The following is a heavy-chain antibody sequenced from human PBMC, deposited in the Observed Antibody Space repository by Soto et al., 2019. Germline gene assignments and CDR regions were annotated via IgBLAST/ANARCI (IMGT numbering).Heavy chain of an antibody. CDR1: GGSISSYY. Sequence: QVQLQESGPGLVKPSETLSLTCTVSGGSISSYYWSWIRQPPGKGLEWIGHIYYSGSTNYNPSLKSRVSISVDTSKNQFSLKLSSVTAADTAVYYCARFPARKVGSHYYGMDVWGQGTTVTVSS. CDR3: ARFPARKVGSHYYGMDV. D-gene: IGHD2-15*01. V-gene: IGHV4-59*01. J-gene: IGHJ6*02. CDR2: IYYSGST.